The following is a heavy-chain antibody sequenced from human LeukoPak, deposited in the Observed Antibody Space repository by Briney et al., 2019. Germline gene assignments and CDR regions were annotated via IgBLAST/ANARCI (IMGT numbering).Heavy chain of an antibody. CDR2: ISYDGSNK. J-gene: IGHJ4*02. CDR1: GFTFSSYG. CDR3: AKELLLWFGELRYLWDY. D-gene: IGHD3-10*01. Sequence: GGSLRLSCAASGFTFSSYGMHWVRQAPGKGLEWVAVISYDGSNKYYADSVKGRFTISRDNSKNTLYLQMNSLRAEDTAVYYCAKELLLWFGELRYLWDYWGQGTLVTVSS. V-gene: IGHV3-30*18.